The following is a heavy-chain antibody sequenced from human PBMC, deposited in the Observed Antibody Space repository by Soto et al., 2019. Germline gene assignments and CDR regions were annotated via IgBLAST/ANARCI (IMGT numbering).Heavy chain of an antibody. CDR3: ARIVVVTAEHWYFGL. CDR2: IFSNDEK. CDR1: GFSLSNARMG. D-gene: IGHD2-21*02. J-gene: IGHJ2*01. V-gene: IGHV2-26*01. Sequence: QVTLKESGPVLVKPTETLTLTYTVSGFSLSNARMGVSWIRQPPVKALEWLAHIFSNDEKSYSTSLKSRLTISKDTSKSQVVLTMTNMDPVDTATYYCARIVVVTAEHWYFGLWGRGTLVTVSS.